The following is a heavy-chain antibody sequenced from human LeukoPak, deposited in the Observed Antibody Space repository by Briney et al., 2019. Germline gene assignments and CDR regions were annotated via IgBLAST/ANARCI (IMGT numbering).Heavy chain of an antibody. CDR2: ISAYNGNT. D-gene: IGHD3-3*01. CDR1: GYTLTSYG. CDR3: ARAGALTIFGVVRQYYFDY. V-gene: IGHV1-18*01. J-gene: IGHJ4*02. Sequence: GASVKVSCKASGYTLTSYGISWVRQAPGQGLEWMGWISAYNGNTNYAQKLQGRVTMTTDTSTSTAYMELRSLRSDDTAVYYCARAGALTIFGVVRQYYFDYWGQGTLATVSS.